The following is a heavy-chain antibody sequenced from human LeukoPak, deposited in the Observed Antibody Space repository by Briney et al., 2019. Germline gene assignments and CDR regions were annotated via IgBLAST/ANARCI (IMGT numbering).Heavy chain of an antibody. J-gene: IGHJ4*02. V-gene: IGHV4-59*11. CDR3: ASRSSIWSGYQDTLYYFDS. CDR1: GGSISGHH. D-gene: IGHD3-3*01. Sequence: SETLSLTCSVSGGSISGHHWSWIRQPPGKGPEWIGYIYYSGNTNYNPSLKSRLTISLDTSKNQFSLRLSSVTAADTAVYYCASRSSIWSGYQDTLYYFDSWGQGTLVTVSS. CDR2: IYYSGNT.